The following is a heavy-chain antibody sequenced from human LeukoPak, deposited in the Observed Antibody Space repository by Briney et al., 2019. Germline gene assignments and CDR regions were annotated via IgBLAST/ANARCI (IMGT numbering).Heavy chain of an antibody. CDR3: AREMGATTPTGFDY. V-gene: IGHV1-18*01. Sequence: GASVKVSCKASGYTFTSYGISWVRQAPGQGLEWMGWISAYNGNTNYAQKLQDRVTMTTDTSTSTAYMELRSLRSDDTAVYYCAREMGATTPTGFDYWGQGTLVTVSS. CDR2: ISAYNGNT. D-gene: IGHD1-26*01. J-gene: IGHJ4*02. CDR1: GYTFTSYG.